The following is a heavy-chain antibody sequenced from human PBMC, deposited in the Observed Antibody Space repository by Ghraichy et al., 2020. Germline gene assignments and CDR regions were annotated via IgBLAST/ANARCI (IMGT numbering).Heavy chain of an antibody. D-gene: IGHD6-13*01. CDR1: GYTLTELS. V-gene: IGHV1-24*01. CDR3: AGIIPRQLASQENWFDP. CDR2: FDPEDGET. Sequence: ASVKVSCKVSGYTLTELSMHWVRQAPGKGLEWMGGFDPEDGETIYAQKFQGRVTMTEDTSTDTAYMELSSLRSEDTAVYYCAGIIPRQLASQENWFDPWGQGTLVTVSS. J-gene: IGHJ5*02.